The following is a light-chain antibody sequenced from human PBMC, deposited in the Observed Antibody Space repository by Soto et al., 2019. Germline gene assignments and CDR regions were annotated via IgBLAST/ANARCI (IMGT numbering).Light chain of an antibody. CDR1: QSVSSN. CDR2: SAS. Sequence: EIVMKQSPATLSVSPGERATLSCRASQSVSSNFAWYQQKPGQAPRLLIYSASTRATGIPARFSGSGSGTESTLTISSLQSEEFAVYYCQQYNNWPRTFGQGTKVEIK. J-gene: IGKJ1*01. V-gene: IGKV3-15*01. CDR3: QQYNNWPRT.